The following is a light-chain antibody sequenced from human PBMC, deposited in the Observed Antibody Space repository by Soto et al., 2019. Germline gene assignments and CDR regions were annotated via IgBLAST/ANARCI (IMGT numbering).Light chain of an antibody. Sequence: QPVLTQPPSVSGAPGQRVTISCTGSSSNIGAGYDVHWYQQLPGTAPKLLIYGNSNRPSGVPDRFSGSKSGTSASLAITGLQAEDEADYYCQSYDSSLSGGDVVFGGGTQLTVL. CDR2: GNS. CDR1: SSNIGAGYD. J-gene: IGLJ2*01. CDR3: QSYDSSLSGGDVV. V-gene: IGLV1-40*01.